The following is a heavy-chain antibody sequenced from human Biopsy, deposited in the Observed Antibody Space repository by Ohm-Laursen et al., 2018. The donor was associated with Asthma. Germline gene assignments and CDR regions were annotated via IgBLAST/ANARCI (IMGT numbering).Heavy chain of an antibody. CDR3: ARQKLVAAEGPFDM. CDR2: IHHSGTS. Sequence: SQTLSLTCIVSGDSITSGGCCWNWIRQHPGKGLEWIGYIHHSGTSYFNPSLKSRVSFSRDTSKNQFSLQLRSVTAADTAVYYCARQKLVAAEGPFDMWGQGTMVIVSS. V-gene: IGHV4-31*03. J-gene: IGHJ3*02. CDR1: GDSITSGGCC. D-gene: IGHD1-26*01.